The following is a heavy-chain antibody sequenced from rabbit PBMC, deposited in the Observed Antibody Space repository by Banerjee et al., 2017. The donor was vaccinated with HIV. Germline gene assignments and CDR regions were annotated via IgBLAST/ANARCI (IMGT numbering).Heavy chain of an antibody. V-gene: IGHV1S40*01. D-gene: IGHD1-1*01. CDR1: GFSFSSSYY. CDR2: IYAGSGGTT. CDR3: ARDPTYAHNSDYYVGDYFNL. Sequence: QSLEESGGDLVKPGASLTLTCTASGFSFSSSYYMCWVRQAPGKGLEWIACIYAGSGGTTYYASWAKGRFTISKSSSTTVTLQMTSLTAADTATYFCARDPTYAHNSDYYVGDYFNLWGPGTLVTVS. J-gene: IGHJ4*01.